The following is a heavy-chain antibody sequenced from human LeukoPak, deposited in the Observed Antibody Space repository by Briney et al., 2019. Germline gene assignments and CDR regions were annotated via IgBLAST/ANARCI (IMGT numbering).Heavy chain of an antibody. CDR1: GYSFTSYW. CDR3: GRGVLVGATQNWLDP. V-gene: IGHV5-51*01. CDR2: IYPGDSDT. D-gene: IGHD1-26*01. Sequence: GESLKISCKGSGYSFTSYWIGWVRQMPGKGLEWMGIIYPGDSDTRYNPSFQGQVTISADKSINTAYLQWSSLKAADTAIYYCGRGVLVGATQNWLDPWGQGTLVTVSS. J-gene: IGHJ5*02.